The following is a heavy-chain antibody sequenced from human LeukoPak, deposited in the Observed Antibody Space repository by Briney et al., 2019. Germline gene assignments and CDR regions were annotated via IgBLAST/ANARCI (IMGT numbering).Heavy chain of an antibody. J-gene: IGHJ4*02. V-gene: IGHV3-7*01. CDR1: GFTFSTSW. CDR2: INQDGSEK. Sequence: GGSLRLSCAASGFTFSTSWMNWVRQAPGKGLEWVANINQDGSEKYYVDSVKGRFSISRDNTKNSLYLQMNSLRAEDTAVYYCGVVYWGQGILVTVSS. CDR3: GVVY.